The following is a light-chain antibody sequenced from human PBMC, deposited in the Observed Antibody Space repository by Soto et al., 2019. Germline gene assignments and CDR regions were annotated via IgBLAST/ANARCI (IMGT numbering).Light chain of an antibody. V-gene: IGKV1-16*02. J-gene: IGKJ4*01. CDR2: AAS. CDR3: QQYKDYPLT. Sequence: DIQMTQSPSSLSASVGDTITITCRASQDIINRLVWFQQKPGKAPKSLIYAASNLQSGVPSKFSGSGSGTDFTLTISSLQPEDFATYYCQQYKDYPLTFGGGTRVEIK. CDR1: QDIINR.